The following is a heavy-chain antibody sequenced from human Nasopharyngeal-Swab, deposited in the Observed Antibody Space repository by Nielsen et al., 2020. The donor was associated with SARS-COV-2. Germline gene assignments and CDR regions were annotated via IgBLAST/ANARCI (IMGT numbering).Heavy chain of an antibody. CDR2: IKPPSRGT. Sequence: ASVKVSCKASGYTLTGYYMHWVRQAPGQGLEWMGWIKPPSRGTKYAQKFQGRVTMTSDTSINTAYMELRRLRSDDTAVYYCARDDYGDYGYFGHWGQGTLVTVSS. CDR3: ARDDYGDYGYFGH. J-gene: IGHJ4*02. CDR1: GYTLTGYY. V-gene: IGHV1-2*02. D-gene: IGHD4-17*01.